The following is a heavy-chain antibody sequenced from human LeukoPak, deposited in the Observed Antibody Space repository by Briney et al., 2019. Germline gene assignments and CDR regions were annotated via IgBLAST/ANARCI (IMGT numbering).Heavy chain of an antibody. D-gene: IGHD2-15*01. V-gene: IGHV3-23*01. J-gene: IGHJ6*02. CDR1: GFTFSSYA. CDR3: ANRMVVAVPYYYYGMDV. Sequence: PGGSLRLSCAASGFTFSSYAMSWVRQAPGKGLEWVSAISGSGGSTYYADSVKGRFTISRDNSKSTLYLQMNSLRAEDTAAYYCANRMVVAVPYYYYGMDVWGQGTTVTVSS. CDR2: ISGSGGST.